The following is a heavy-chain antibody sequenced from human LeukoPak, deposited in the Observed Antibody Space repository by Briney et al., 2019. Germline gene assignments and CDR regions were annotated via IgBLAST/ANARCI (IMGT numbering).Heavy chain of an antibody. CDR2: ISGSGGST. CDR3: ARERGGSYRYYYYYYMDV. Sequence: PGGSLRLSCAASGFTFSSYGMSWVRQAPGKGLEWVSAISGSGGSTYYADSVKGRFTISRDNSKNTLYLQMNSLRAEDTAVYYCARERGGSYRYYYYYYMDVWGKGTTVTVSS. CDR1: GFTFSSYG. V-gene: IGHV3-23*01. J-gene: IGHJ6*03. D-gene: IGHD1-26*01.